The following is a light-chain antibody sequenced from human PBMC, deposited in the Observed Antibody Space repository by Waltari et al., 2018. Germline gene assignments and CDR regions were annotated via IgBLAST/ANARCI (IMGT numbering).Light chain of an antibody. CDR3: QAWDSSTVV. J-gene: IGLJ2*01. V-gene: IGLV3-1*01. CDR2: QDS. Sequence: SELTQPPPMSVLPGQTASITSSGAKLGAHNPCWYQPTPGQSPVLVIYQDSKRPSGIPERFSGSNSGNTATLTISGTQAMDEADYYCQAWDSSTVVFGGGTKLTVL. CDR1: KLGAHN.